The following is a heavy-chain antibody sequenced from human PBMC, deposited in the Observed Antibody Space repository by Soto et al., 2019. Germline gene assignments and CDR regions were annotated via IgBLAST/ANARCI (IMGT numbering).Heavy chain of an antibody. CDR1: GGSISSGGYY. D-gene: IGHD2-21*02. J-gene: IGHJ6*02. CDR3: ARDRGDSPYYDCYGMDV. V-gene: IGHV4-31*03. Sequence: QVQLQESGPGLVKPSQTLSLTCTVSGGSISSGGYYWSWIRQHPGKGLEWIGYIYYSGSTYYNPSLKSRVNISVDTSKNQFSVKLSSVTAADTAVYYCARDRGDSPYYDCYGMDVWGQGTTVTVSS. CDR2: IYYSGST.